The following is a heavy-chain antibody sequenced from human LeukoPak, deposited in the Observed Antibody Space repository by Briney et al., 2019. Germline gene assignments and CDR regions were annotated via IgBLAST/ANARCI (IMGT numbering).Heavy chain of an antibody. V-gene: IGHV1-2*02. CDR2: INPNSGGT. D-gene: IGHD3-22*01. Sequence: ASVKVSCKASGYTFTGYYMHWVRQAPGQGLGWMGWINPNSGGTNYAQKFQGRVTMTRDTSISTAYMELSRLRSDDTAVYYCARGGYYDSSAYRIFDFWGQGTLVTVSS. CDR1: GYTFTGYY. CDR3: ARGGYYDSSAYRIFDF. J-gene: IGHJ4*02.